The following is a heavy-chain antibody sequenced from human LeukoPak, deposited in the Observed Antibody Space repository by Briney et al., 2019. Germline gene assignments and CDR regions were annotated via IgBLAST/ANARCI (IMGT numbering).Heavy chain of an antibody. CDR3: ARARSYSSSWYGDY. CDR2: ISYDGSNK. J-gene: IGHJ4*02. V-gene: IGHV3-30-3*01. D-gene: IGHD6-13*01. CDR1: GFTFNTYA. Sequence: TGGSLRLSCAASGFTFNTYAMHWVRQAPGKGLEWVAIISYDGSNKYYADSVKGRFTISRDSSKNTLYLQMNSLTAEDSAVYYCARARSYSSSWYGDYWGQGTLVTVSS.